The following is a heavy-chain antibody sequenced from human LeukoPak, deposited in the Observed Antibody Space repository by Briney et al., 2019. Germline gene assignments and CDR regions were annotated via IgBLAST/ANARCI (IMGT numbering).Heavy chain of an antibody. J-gene: IGHJ4*02. CDR3: VGDKGGGDFDY. CDR1: GGSISSGGYY. D-gene: IGHD1-26*01. Sequence: SETLSLTCTVSGGSISSGGYYWGWIRQPPGKGLGWIVYIYHSGSTYYNPSRKSRVTISVDRSKNQFSRKLSSVTAGDTGVYYVVGDKGGGDFDYWGQGTLVTVSS. V-gene: IGHV4-30-2*01. CDR2: IYHSGST.